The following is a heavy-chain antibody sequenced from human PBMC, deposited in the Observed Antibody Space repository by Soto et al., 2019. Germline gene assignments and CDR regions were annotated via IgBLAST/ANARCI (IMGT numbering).Heavy chain of an antibody. D-gene: IGHD5-18*01. CDR2: IPYDGSKK. J-gene: IGHJ3*01. V-gene: IGHV3-30*18. CDR3: AKEFGTGVYSFAAFDV. Sequence: QVQLVESGGGVVQPGSSLRLSCAASGFTFSTYGMHWVRQSPGKGLEWVAVIPYDGSKKYYADSVKGRFTISRDNSKNTMYLQMNRLRAEDTAVYYCAKEFGTGVYSFAAFDVCGHGTMVSVSS. CDR1: GFTFSTYG.